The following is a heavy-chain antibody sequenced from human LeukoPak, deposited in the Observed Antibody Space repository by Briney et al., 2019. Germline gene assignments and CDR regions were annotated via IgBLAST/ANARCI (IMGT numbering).Heavy chain of an antibody. CDR1: GGSISSYY. Sequence: SETLSLTCTVSGGSISSYYWSWLRQPPGKGLEWLGSVYYSGDTYNNPPLKSRVTISVDTAKSQFSLRLTSMTAADTAVYYCARDVAGNTFDYWGQGTLVTVSS. CDR2: VYYSGDT. V-gene: IGHV4-59*12. J-gene: IGHJ4*02. CDR3: ARDVAGNTFDY. D-gene: IGHD5-12*01.